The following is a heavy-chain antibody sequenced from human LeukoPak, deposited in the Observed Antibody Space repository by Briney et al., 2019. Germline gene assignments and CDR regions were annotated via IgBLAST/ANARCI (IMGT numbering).Heavy chain of an antibody. J-gene: IGHJ3*02. CDR3: ARMQAMIVVTHAFDI. V-gene: IGHV1-69*13. CDR1: GGTFSSYA. CDR2: IIPIFGTA. D-gene: IGHD3-22*01. Sequence: SVKVSCTASGGTFSSYAISWVRQAPGQGLEWMGGIIPIFGTANYAQKFQGRVTITADESTSTAYMELSSLRSEDTAVYYCARMQAMIVVTHAFDIWGQGTMVTVSS.